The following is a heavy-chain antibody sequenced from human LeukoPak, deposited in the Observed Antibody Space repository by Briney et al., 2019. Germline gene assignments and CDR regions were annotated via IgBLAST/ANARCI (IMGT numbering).Heavy chain of an antibody. V-gene: IGHV3-21*01. CDR1: GFAFNTAW. D-gene: IGHD3-3*01. CDR2: ISSSSSYI. Sequence: GGSLRLSCAASGFAFNTAWMTWVRQAPGKGLEWVSSISSSSSYIYYADSVKGRFTISRDNAKNSLYLQMNSLRAEDTAVYYCARDMTYYDFSDYWGQGTLVTVSS. CDR3: ARDMTYYDFSDY. J-gene: IGHJ4*02.